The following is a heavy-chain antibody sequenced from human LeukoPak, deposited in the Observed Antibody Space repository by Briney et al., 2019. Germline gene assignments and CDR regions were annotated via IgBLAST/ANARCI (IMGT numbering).Heavy chain of an antibody. J-gene: IGHJ4*02. CDR1: GGSINTGGHY. Sequence: PSETLYLTCTVSGGSINTGGHYWGWIRQPPGKGLEWIGSVYYSGSTYYNPSLKSRVTLSLDTAKNQFSLHLSSVTAADTALYYCARVGCSGTSCYGGFYYFDYWGQGALVTVSS. CDR3: ARVGCSGTSCYGGFYYFDY. V-gene: IGHV4-39*07. CDR2: VYYSGST. D-gene: IGHD2-2*01.